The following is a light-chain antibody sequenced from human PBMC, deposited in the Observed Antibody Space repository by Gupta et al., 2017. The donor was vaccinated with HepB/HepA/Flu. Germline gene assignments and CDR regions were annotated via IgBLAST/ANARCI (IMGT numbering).Light chain of an antibody. V-gene: IGLV3-21*03. CDR2: DDS. CDR3: QVWDTSSDHVV. CDR1: NIVSKS. Sequence: SYVLTQPPSVSVAPGKTARITCGGNNIVSKSVHWYQQKPGQAPVLVVYDDSDRPSGIPERFSGSNSGNTATLTISRVEVGDEADYYCQVWDTSSDHVVFGGGTKLTVL. J-gene: IGLJ2*01.